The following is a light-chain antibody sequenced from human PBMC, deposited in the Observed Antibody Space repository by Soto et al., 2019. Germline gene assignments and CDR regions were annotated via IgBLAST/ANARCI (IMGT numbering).Light chain of an antibody. J-gene: IGLJ2*01. Sequence: QSALTQPPSASGSPGQSVTISCTGTSSDVGGYNYVSWYQQHPGKAPKLMMYEVSKRPSGGPDRFSGSKSGNTASLTVSGPQAEYEADYYCSSYAGSNDVVFGGGTKLTV. V-gene: IGLV2-8*01. CDR1: SSDVGGYNY. CDR2: EVS. CDR3: SSYAGSNDVV.